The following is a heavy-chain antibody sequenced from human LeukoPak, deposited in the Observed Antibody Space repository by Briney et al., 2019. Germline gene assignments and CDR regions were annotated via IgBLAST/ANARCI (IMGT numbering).Heavy chain of an antibody. V-gene: IGHV3-33*06. CDR1: GFTFSNYA. CDR2: IWFDGGNK. D-gene: IGHD2-8*01. Sequence: GGSLRLSCTASGFTFSNYAMAWVRHAPGEGLEWVAVIWFDGGNKYYADSVKGRFTISRDDSKNTVYLQMNSQRAEDTAVYYCAKDCEYCSNGYMDVWGKGTTVTVSS. CDR3: AKDCEYCSNGYMDV. J-gene: IGHJ6*03.